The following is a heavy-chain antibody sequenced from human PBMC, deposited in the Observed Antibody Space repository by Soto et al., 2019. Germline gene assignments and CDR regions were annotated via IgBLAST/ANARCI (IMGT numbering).Heavy chain of an antibody. CDR3: AGDRGCYFDY. D-gene: IGHD2-8*01. CDR1: GFSFSTYA. V-gene: IGHV3-30*04. Sequence: QVHLVESGGGVVQPGRSLTLSCAVSGFSFSTYAVQWVRQAPGKGLEWVAVISYDGRDKYYADSVQGRVTISRDNSNNPVSQKMNSLRADGTAVYCCAGDRGCYFDYWGQGTLVTVSS. J-gene: IGHJ4*02. CDR2: ISYDGRDK.